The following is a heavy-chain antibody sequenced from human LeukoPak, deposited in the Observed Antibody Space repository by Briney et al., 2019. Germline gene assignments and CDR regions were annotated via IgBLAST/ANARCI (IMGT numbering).Heavy chain of an antibody. J-gene: IGHJ4*02. Sequence: SETLSLTCTVSGGSINNTLFYWGWIRQPPGKGLEWIGSIYYSGSTYYNPSLKSRVTISVDTSKNQFSLKLSSVTAADTAVYYCARGIPYGSGSKIFDYWGQGTLVTVSS. CDR2: IYYSGST. D-gene: IGHD3-10*01. CDR3: ARGIPYGSGSKIFDY. V-gene: IGHV4-39*07. CDR1: GGSINNTLFY.